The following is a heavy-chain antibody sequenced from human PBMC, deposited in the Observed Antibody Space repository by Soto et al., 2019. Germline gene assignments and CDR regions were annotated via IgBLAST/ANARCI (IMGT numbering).Heavy chain of an antibody. Sequence: GGSLRLSCAASGFTFSSYAMHWVRQAPGKGLEWVAVISYDGSDKYYADSVKGRFTISRDNSKKTLYLQMNSLRAEDTAVYYCATILRPLDYWGQGTMVTVAS. CDR1: GFTFSSYA. J-gene: IGHJ4*02. CDR3: ATILRPLDY. D-gene: IGHD3-10*01. V-gene: IGHV3-30-3*01. CDR2: ISYDGSDK.